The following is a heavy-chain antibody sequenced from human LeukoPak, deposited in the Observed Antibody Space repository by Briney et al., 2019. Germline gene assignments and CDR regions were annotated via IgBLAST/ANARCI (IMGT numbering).Heavy chain of an antibody. CDR1: GFTFSSYA. Sequence: PGGSLILSCVASGFTFSSYAMSWVRQAPGKGLEWVSGVSGSGGSTYYADPVKGRFTISRDKSENTLYLQMNSLRAEDTAVYYCAKGLRSSSLQPGMDVWGQGTTVTVSS. D-gene: IGHD6-13*01. V-gene: IGHV3-23*01. CDR3: AKGLRSSSLQPGMDV. J-gene: IGHJ6*02. CDR2: VSGSGGST.